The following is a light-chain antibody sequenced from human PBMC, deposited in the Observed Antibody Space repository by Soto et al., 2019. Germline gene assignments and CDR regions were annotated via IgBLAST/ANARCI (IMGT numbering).Light chain of an antibody. CDR2: AAS. CDR1: QSISSY. V-gene: IGKV1-39*01. Sequence: DVQMTQSPSFLSASVGDRLTITCRASQSISSYLNWYQQKPGKAPKLLIYAASSLQSGVPSRFSGSGSGTDFTLTISSLQPEDFATYYCQQTYSTLMYTFGQGTKVDIK. CDR3: QQTYSTLMYT. J-gene: IGKJ2*01.